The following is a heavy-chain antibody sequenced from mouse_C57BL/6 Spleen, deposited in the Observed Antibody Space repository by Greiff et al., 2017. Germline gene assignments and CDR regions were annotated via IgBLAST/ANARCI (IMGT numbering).Heavy chain of an antibody. Sequence: EVKLVESGGGLVKPGGSLKLSCAASGFTFSSYAMSWVRQTPEKRLEWVATISDGGSYTYYPDNVKGRFTISRDNAKNNLYLQMSHLKSEDTAMYYCAREDYSSCYWYFDVWGTGTTVTVSS. D-gene: IGHD2-5*01. CDR2: ISDGGSYT. CDR3: AREDYSSCYWYFDV. CDR1: GFTFSSYA. J-gene: IGHJ1*03. V-gene: IGHV5-4*01.